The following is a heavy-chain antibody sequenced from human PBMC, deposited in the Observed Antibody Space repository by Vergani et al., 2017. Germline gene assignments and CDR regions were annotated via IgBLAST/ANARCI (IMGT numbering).Heavy chain of an antibody. CDR3: ARVSNSGYYADY. Sequence: EVQLVESGGGLVQPGGSLRLSCAASGFTVSSNYMSWVRQAPGRGLEWVSVIYSGSSTYYADSVKGRFTISRDNSKNKLYLQMNSLRAEDTAVYYCARVSNSGYYADYWGQGTLVTVSS. CDR2: IYSGSST. J-gene: IGHJ4*02. V-gene: IGHV3-66*02. D-gene: IGHD3-22*01. CDR1: GFTVSSNY.